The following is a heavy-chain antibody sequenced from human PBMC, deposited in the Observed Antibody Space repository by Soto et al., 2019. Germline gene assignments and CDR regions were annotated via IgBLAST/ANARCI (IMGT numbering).Heavy chain of an antibody. CDR1: GNTFTSYL. D-gene: IGHD6-13*01. Sequence: XASLNLSSKCSGNTFTSYLISSVRQMHGKGLGCMGRSDSSDAYTNYSPSFQGHVTISADKSISTAYLQWSSLKASDTAMYYCASKEYSSSFSGMDVWGQVTTVTVSS. CDR2: SDSSDAYT. J-gene: IGHJ6*02. CDR3: ASKEYSSSFSGMDV. V-gene: IGHV5-10-1*01.